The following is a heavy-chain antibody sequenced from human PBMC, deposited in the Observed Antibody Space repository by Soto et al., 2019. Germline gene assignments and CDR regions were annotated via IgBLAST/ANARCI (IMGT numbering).Heavy chain of an antibody. CDR3: ARGRAYYYDSSPWAFDI. D-gene: IGHD3-22*01. CDR1: GGTFSSYA. CDR2: IIPIFGTA. V-gene: IGHV1-69*12. J-gene: IGHJ3*02. Sequence: QVQLVQSGAEVKKPGSSVKVSCKASGGTFSSYAISWVRQAPGQGLEWMGGIIPIFGTANYAQKFQGRVTITADESTSTAYMELSSLRSEDTAVYYCARGRAYYYDSSPWAFDIWGQGTMVTVSS.